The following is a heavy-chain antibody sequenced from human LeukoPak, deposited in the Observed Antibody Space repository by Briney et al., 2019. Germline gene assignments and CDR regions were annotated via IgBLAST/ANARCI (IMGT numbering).Heavy chain of an antibody. CDR2: IRYDGSNK. V-gene: IGHV3-30*02. CDR3: ANTDYYYYYYMDV. Sequence: PGGSLRLSCAASGFTFSSYGMHWVRQAPGKGLEWVAFIRYDGSNKYYADSVKGRFTISRDNSKSTLYLQMNSLRAEDTAVYYCANTDYYYYYYMDVWGKGTTVTISS. CDR1: GFTFSSYG. J-gene: IGHJ6*03.